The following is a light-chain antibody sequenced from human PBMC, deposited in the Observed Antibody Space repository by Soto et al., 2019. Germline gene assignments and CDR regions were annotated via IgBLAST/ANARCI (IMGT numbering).Light chain of an antibody. V-gene: IGLV2-8*01. CDR3: PSYAGSHIPVV. CDR2: DVS. Sequence: QSALTQPPSASGAPGQSVTISCTGASSDIGSDNFVSWYQQHPDKAPKLLIYDVSQRPSGVPDRFSGSKSGNTASLTVSGLLAEDEADYYCPSYAGSHIPVVFGGGTKLTVL. CDR1: SSDIGSDNF. J-gene: IGLJ2*01.